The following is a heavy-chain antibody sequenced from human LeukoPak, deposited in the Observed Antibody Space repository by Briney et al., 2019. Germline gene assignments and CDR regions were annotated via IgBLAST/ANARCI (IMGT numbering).Heavy chain of an antibody. Sequence: PGGSLRLSCAASGFTFSSYAMHWVRQAPGKGLEWVAVISYDGSNKYYADSVKGRFTISRDNSKNTLYLQMNSLRAEDTAVYYCARAGPSVVVTATYAFDIWGQGTMVTVSS. D-gene: IGHD2-21*02. CDR3: ARAGPSVVVTATYAFDI. V-gene: IGHV3-30-3*01. J-gene: IGHJ3*02. CDR2: ISYDGSNK. CDR1: GFTFSSYA.